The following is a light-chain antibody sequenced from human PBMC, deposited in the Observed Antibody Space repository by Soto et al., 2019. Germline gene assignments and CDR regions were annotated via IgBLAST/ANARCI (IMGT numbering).Light chain of an antibody. Sequence: DVVMTQSPLSLPVTLGQPASISCRSSQSLVYIDGNTYLNWFQQRPGQSPRRLIYKVSSRDSGVPDRFSGSGSGTDFTLRISRVEAEDVGVYYCMQSTHLPLTFGGGTKVEIK. J-gene: IGKJ4*01. V-gene: IGKV2-30*01. CDR2: KVS. CDR1: QSLVYIDGNTY. CDR3: MQSTHLPLT.